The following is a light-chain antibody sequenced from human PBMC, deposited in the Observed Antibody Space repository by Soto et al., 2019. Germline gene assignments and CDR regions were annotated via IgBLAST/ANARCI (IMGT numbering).Light chain of an antibody. V-gene: IGKV1-39*01. CDR2: AAS. Sequence: DIQMTQSPSSLSASVGDRVTITCRASHTIDNYLSWYQQKPGKAPKLLIYAASNLQRGVPSRFSGSGSGTKFTPPIDSLQPDDFGIYYCQQCFSIPPTFGHGTKVETK. CDR3: QQCFSIPPT. CDR1: HTIDNY. J-gene: IGKJ1*01.